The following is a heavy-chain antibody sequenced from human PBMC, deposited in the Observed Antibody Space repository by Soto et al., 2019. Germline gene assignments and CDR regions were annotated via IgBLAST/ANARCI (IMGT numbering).Heavy chain of an antibody. CDR3: ARDLGYCSSTSCYDYYYYYMDV. CDR1: GYTFTDYT. Sequence: QVQLVQSGAEVKKPGASVKVSCKASGYTFTDYTMHWVRQAPGQRLEWMGWINAVNGNTKYSQKFQGRVTITRDTSAITAYMELSSLRSEETAVYYCARDLGYCSSTSCYDYYYYYMDVWGKGTTVTVSS. J-gene: IGHJ6*03. D-gene: IGHD2-2*01. V-gene: IGHV1-3*01. CDR2: INAVNGNT.